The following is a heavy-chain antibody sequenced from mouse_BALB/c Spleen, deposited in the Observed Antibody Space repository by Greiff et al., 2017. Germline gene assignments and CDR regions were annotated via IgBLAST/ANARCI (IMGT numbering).Heavy chain of an antibody. Sequence: VQLKQSGPGLVKPSQSLSLTCTVTGYSITSDYAWNWIRQFPGNKLEWMGYISYSGSTSYNPSLKSRISITRDTSKNQFFLQLNSVTTEDTATYYCARCYYGNYAMDYWGQGTSVTVSS. D-gene: IGHD1-1*01. CDR2: ISYSGST. CDR3: ARCYYGNYAMDY. J-gene: IGHJ4*01. CDR1: GYSITSDYA. V-gene: IGHV3-2*02.